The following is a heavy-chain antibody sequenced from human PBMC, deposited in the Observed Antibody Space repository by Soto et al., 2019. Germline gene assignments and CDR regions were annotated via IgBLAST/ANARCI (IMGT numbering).Heavy chain of an antibody. Sequence: SETLSLTGTVSGGSISSSSYYWGWIRQPPGKGLEWIGSIYYSGSTYYNPSLKSRVTISVDTSKNQFSLKLSSVTAADTAVYYCARPIGRARYAAFDTWGQGTMVTVSS. D-gene: IGHD2-2*01. CDR3: ARPIGRARYAAFDT. V-gene: IGHV4-39*01. J-gene: IGHJ3*02. CDR1: GGSISSSSYY. CDR2: IYYSGST.